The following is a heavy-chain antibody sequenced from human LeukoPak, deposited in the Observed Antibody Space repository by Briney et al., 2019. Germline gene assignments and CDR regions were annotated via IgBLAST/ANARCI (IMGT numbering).Heavy chain of an antibody. CDR3: ARESFP. CDR1: GCTFSSYA. Sequence: GPSQRLFWTASGCTFSSYAVHWVRQAPSNGLEWVAVISYDGSNKYYADSVKGRFTISRDNSKNTLYLQMNSLRAEDTAVYYCARESFPWGQGTLVTVSS. V-gene: IGHV3-30-3*01. CDR2: ISYDGSNK. J-gene: IGHJ5*02.